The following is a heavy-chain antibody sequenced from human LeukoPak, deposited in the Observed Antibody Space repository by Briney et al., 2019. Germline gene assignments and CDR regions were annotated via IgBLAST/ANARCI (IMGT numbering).Heavy chain of an antibody. Sequence: PSETPSLTCTVSGGSISSHYWSWIRQPPGKGLEWIGYIYYSGSTNYNPSLKSRVTISVDTSKNQFSLKLSSVTAADTAVYYCARGGVRFLEYDYWGQGTLVTVSS. CDR3: ARGGVRFLEYDY. CDR2: IYYSGST. J-gene: IGHJ4*02. D-gene: IGHD3-3*01. V-gene: IGHV4-59*11. CDR1: GGSISSHY.